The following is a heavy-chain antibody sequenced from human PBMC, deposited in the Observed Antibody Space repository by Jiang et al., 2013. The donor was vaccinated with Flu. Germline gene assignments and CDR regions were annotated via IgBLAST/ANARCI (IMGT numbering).Heavy chain of an antibody. Sequence: GAEVKKPGSSVKVSCKASGGTFSSYAISWVRQAPGQGLEWMGRIIPILGIANYAQKFQGRVTITADKSTSTAYMELSSLRSEDTAVYYCARGAGYSSGWSIDYWGQGTLVTV. D-gene: IGHD6-19*01. V-gene: IGHV1-69*04. CDR3: ARGAGYSSGWSIDY. CDR1: GGTFSSYA. J-gene: IGHJ4*02. CDR2: IIPILGIA.